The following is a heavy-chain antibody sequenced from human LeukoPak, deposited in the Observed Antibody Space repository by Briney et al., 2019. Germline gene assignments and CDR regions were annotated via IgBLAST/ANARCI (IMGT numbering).Heavy chain of an antibody. CDR1: GDSFSSSSAT. CDR3: SREDPSGYSNV. CDR2: TYYRSKWYS. J-gene: IGHJ4*02. D-gene: IGHD6-13*01. V-gene: IGHV6-1*01. Sequence: SQTLTLTCVISGDSFSSSSATWNWIRQSPSRGLEWLVRTYYRSKWYSNYAVSVESRITINPDTSKNQFSLQLTFVTPEDTAMYYCSREDPSGYSNVWGQGTLVTVSS.